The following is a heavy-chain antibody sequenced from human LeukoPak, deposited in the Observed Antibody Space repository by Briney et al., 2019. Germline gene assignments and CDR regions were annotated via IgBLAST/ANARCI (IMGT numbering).Heavy chain of an antibody. J-gene: IGHJ3*02. CDR2: IWYDGSNE. D-gene: IGHD4-17*01. CDR3: VRNTVTDDGFDN. V-gene: IGHV3-33*01. Sequence: GRSLRLSCAASGFTFSRYGMHWVRQAPGKGLEWVTVIWYDGSNENYADFVKGRFTISRDNSKNTLYLQMNSLRAEDTAVYYCVRNTVTDDGFDNWGQGTMVTVSP. CDR1: GFTFSRYG.